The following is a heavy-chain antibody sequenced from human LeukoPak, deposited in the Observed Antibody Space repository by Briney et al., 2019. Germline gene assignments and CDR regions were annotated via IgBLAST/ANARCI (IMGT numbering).Heavy chain of an antibody. CDR2: INPNSGGT. V-gene: IGHV1-2*02. J-gene: IGHJ4*02. CDR3: ARVGFSYCSSTSCYFDY. Sequence: ASVKVSCKASGYTFTGYYMHWVRQAPGQGLEWMGWINPNSGGTNYAQKLQGRVTMTTDTSTSTAYMELRSLRSDDMAVYYCARVGFSYCSSTSCYFDYWGQGTLVTVSS. D-gene: IGHD2-2*01. CDR1: GYTFTGYY.